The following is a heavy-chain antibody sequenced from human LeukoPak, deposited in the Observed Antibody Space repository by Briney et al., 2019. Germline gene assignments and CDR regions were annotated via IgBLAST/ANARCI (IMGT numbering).Heavy chain of an antibody. D-gene: IGHD1-26*01. CDR3: AEVGASSGLDN. J-gene: IGHJ4*02. CDR1: GFTFSTYA. Sequence: GGSLRLSCSASGFTFSTYAMHWVRQAPGKVLEYVSAISSNGGATYYADSVRGRFTISRDNSKKMLYLQMSSLTTEDTAVYYCAEVGASSGLDNWGQGTLVHVSS. V-gene: IGHV3-64D*09. CDR2: ISSNGGAT.